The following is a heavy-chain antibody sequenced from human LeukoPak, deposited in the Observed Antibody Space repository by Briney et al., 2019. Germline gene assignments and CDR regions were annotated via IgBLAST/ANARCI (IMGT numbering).Heavy chain of an antibody. CDR3: AKPKFPGRGLVMLFDY. J-gene: IGHJ4*02. V-gene: IGHV3-23*01. D-gene: IGHD3/OR15-3a*01. CDR1: GFTFSSYA. CDR2: ISGSDGST. Sequence: GGSLRLSCAGSGFTFSSYAMSWVRQAPGKGLEWVSAISGSDGSTYYADSVKGRFTISRDNSKNTLYLQMNSLRAEDTAVYYCAKPKFPGRGLVMLFDYWGQGTLVTVSS.